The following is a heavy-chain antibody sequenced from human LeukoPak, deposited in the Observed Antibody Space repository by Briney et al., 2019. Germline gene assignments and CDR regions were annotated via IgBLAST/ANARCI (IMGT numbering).Heavy chain of an antibody. V-gene: IGHV3-21*01. Sequence: GGSLRLSCAATGFTFSSYSMSWVRQAPGKGLEWVSSISATSNYIYYADSVKGRFTISRDNAKNSLYLQMNSLRAEDTAVYYCARDRSGYTFDDWGQGTPVTVSS. J-gene: IGHJ4*02. CDR2: ISATSNYI. D-gene: IGHD5-18*01. CDR1: GFTFSSYS. CDR3: ARDRSGYTFDD.